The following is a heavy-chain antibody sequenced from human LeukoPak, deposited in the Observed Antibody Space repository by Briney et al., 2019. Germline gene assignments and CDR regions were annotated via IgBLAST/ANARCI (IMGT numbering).Heavy chain of an antibody. CDR1: GFTFSSNW. CDR3: ARDAPNDNVGASDI. CDR2: IKEDGSEK. V-gene: IGHV3-7*01. D-gene: IGHD1-1*01. Sequence: GGSLRLSCVASGFTFSSNWMSWVRQAPGKGLEWVANIKEDGSEKYYVDSVKGRFAISRDNAKNSLYLQMNSLRVEDTAVYYCARDAPNDNVGASDIWGQGTMVTVSS. J-gene: IGHJ3*02.